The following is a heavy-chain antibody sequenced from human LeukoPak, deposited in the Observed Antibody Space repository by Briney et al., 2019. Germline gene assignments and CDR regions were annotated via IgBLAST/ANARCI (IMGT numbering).Heavy chain of an antibody. CDR2: ISGSGGST. J-gene: IGHJ6*02. CDR1: GFTFSSYA. V-gene: IGHV3-23*01. Sequence: PGGSLRLSCAASGFTFSSYAMSWVRQAPGKGLEWVSAISGSGGSTYYADSVKGRFTISRDNSKNTLYLQMNSLRAEDTAVYYCAKALSNYDFWSGYSYYYYYGMDVWGQGTTVTVSS. CDR3: AKALSNYDFWSGYSYYYYYGMDV. D-gene: IGHD3-3*01.